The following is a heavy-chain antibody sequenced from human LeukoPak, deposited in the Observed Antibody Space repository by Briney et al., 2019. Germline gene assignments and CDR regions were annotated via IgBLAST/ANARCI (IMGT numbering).Heavy chain of an antibody. J-gene: IGHJ4*02. CDR1: GFTFDDYA. V-gene: IGHV3-9*01. CDR2: ISWNSGSI. D-gene: IGHD4-17*01. Sequence: GRSLRLSCAASGFTFDDYAMHWVRQAPGKGLEWVSGISWNSGSIGYADSVKGRFTISRDNAKNSLYLQMNSLRAEDTAVYYCARAGYGDYADYWGQGTLVTVSS. CDR3: ARAGYGDYADY.